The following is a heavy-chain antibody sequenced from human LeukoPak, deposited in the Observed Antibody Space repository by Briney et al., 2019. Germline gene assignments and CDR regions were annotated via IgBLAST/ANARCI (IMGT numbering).Heavy chain of an antibody. D-gene: IGHD6-19*01. CDR3: AREGPVAGNFDY. CDR1: GFTFITCA. V-gene: IGHV3-30-3*01. Sequence: PGGSLRLSCAASGFTFITCAMHWVRQAPGKGLEWVAVISYHGSNKDYADSVKGRFTISGDNSKNTLYLEMNSLRAEDTAVYYCAREGPVAGNFDYWGQGTLVTVSS. J-gene: IGHJ4*02. CDR2: ISYHGSNK.